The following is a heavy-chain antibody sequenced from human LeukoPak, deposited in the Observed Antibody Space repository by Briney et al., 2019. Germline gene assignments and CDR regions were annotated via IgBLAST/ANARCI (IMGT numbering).Heavy chain of an antibody. J-gene: IGHJ4*02. Sequence: GGSLSFSCAATGVTFSSYGMHWVRQAPGKRLERVAVIWYDGSKKYYADSVKGRFTISRDNSKNTQELQISSLRAEDTAVYYCARTYSRESGYDFVFHYWGQGTRVAVSS. V-gene: IGHV3-33*01. CDR3: ARTYSRESGYDFVFHY. CDR2: IWYDGSKK. D-gene: IGHD5-12*01. CDR1: GVTFSSYG.